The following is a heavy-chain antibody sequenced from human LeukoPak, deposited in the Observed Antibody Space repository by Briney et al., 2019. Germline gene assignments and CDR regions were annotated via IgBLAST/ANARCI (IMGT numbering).Heavy chain of an antibody. CDR2: INPNSGGT. D-gene: IGHD5-18*01. CDR3: ARVLEVRAYSYVPLYYYYYYMDV. CDR1: GYTFTGYY. Sequence: ASVKVSCKASGYTFTGYYMHWVRQAPGQGLEWMGWINPNSGGTNYAQKFQGRVTMTRDTSISTAYMELSRLRSDDTAVYYCARVLEVRAYSYVPLYYYYYYMDVWGKGTTVTVSS. J-gene: IGHJ6*03. V-gene: IGHV1-2*02.